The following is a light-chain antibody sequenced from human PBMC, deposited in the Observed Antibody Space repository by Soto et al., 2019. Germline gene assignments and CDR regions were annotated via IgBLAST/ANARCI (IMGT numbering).Light chain of an antibody. J-gene: IGKJ1*01. CDR1: QSVWNNY. CDR3: QHYGSSPQT. V-gene: IGKV3-20*01. CDR2: GAS. Sequence: ESGLTQSPGTLSLSPGERDTLSCRASQSVWNNYLAWYQQKPGQAPRLLIYGASSRATGIPDKFSGSGSGTDFTLTISRLEPEDFAVYYCQHYGSSPQTFGQGTKV.